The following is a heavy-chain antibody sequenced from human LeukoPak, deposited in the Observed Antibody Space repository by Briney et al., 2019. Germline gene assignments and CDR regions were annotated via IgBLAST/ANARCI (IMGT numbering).Heavy chain of an antibody. D-gene: IGHD6-6*01. CDR3: ARVRSSSSSGWGAFDI. CDR2: IYYSGST. Sequence: SETLSLTCTVSGGSISSSSYYWGWIRQPPGKGLEWIGSIYYSGSTYYNPPLKSRVTISVDTSKNQFSLKLSSVTAADTAVYYCARVRSSSSSGWGAFDIWGQGTMVTVSS. V-gene: IGHV4-39*07. J-gene: IGHJ3*02. CDR1: GGSISSSSYY.